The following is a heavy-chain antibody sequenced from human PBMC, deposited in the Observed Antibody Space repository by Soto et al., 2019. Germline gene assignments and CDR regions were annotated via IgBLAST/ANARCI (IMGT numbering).Heavy chain of an antibody. D-gene: IGHD1-1*01. CDR2: LYDVDGT. Sequence: DVQLVESGGGLIPTVESLRLSCAAFGLTVSGKKYVAWVRQAPGKGLEWVSALYDVDGTYYADSLKGRFTTSTDSSKTTVYLQMNDLRPDDTAVYYCATWHEREHAYDVWGQGTTVTVSS. CDR1: GLTVSGKKY. CDR3: ATWHEREHAYDV. J-gene: IGHJ3*01. V-gene: IGHV3-53*01.